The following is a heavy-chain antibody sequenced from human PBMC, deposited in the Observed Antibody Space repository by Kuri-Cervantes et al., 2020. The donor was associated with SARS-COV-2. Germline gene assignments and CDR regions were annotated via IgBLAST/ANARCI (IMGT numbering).Heavy chain of an antibody. V-gene: IGHV3-64D*06. CDR3: VKGLKSLGWLPLGF. CDR1: GFIFSSYV. D-gene: IGHD3-3*01. CDR2: NSSDVGET. J-gene: IGHJ4*02. Sequence: GESLKISCPASGFIFSSYVIHLVRQAPGKGLEYVSGNSSDVGETYYADSMKGRLIISRDNSKNTMFLKMSSLRHEDTAVYYSVKGLKSLGWLPLGFWGQGTLVTVSS.